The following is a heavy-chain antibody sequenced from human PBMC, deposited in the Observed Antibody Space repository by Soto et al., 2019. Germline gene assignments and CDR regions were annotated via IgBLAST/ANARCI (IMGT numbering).Heavy chain of an antibody. CDR2: IIPILGIA. J-gene: IGHJ6*03. D-gene: IGHD3-10*01. V-gene: IGHV1-69*04. Sequence: ASVKVSCKASGGTFSSYTISWVRQAPGQGLEWMGRIIPILGIANYAQKFQGRVTITADKSTSTAYMELSSLRSEDTAVYYCARDPMVRELSYYYYYMDVWGKGTTVTVSS. CDR3: ARDPMVRELSYYYYYMDV. CDR1: GGTFSSYT.